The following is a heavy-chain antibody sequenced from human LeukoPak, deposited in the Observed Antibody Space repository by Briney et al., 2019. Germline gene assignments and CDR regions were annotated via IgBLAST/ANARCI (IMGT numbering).Heavy chain of an antibody. J-gene: IGHJ5*02. D-gene: IGHD6-19*01. CDR2: IWYDGSNK. Sequence: GRSLRLSCAASGFTFSSYGMHWVRQAPGKGLEWVAVIWYDGSNKYYADSVKGRFTISRDNSKNTLYLQMNSLRAEDTAVYYCXXXXXXXXRGWPYNWFDPWGQGTLVTVSS. CDR1: GFTFSSYG. V-gene: IGHV3-33*01. CDR3: XXXXXXXXRGWPYNWFDP.